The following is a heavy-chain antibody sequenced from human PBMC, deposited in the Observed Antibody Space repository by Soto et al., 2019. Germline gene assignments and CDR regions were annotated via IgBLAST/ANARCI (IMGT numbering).Heavy chain of an antibody. D-gene: IGHD4-17*01. CDR1: GFTFSSYA. V-gene: IGHV3-23*01. CDR3: AKTEYGDYGYYFDY. J-gene: IGHJ4*02. Sequence: PGGSLRLSCAASGFTFSSYAMSWVRQAPGKGLEWVSAISGSGGSTYYADSVKGWFTISRDNSKNTLYLQMNSLRAEDTVVYYCAKTEYGDYGYYFDYWGQGTLVTVSS. CDR2: ISGSGGST.